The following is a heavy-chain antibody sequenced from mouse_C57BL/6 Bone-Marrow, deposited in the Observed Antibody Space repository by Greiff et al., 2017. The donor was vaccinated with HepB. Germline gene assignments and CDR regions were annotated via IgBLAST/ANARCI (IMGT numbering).Heavy chain of an antibody. CDR2: INPSSGYT. CDR1: GYTFTSYT. V-gene: IGHV1-4*01. J-gene: IGHJ2*01. CDR3: AREPTRGSY. Sequence: QVQLKESGAELARPGASVKMSCKASGYTFTSYTMHWVKQRPGQGLEWIGYINPSSGYTKYNQKFKDKATLTADKSSSTAYMQLSSLTSGDSAVYYGAREPTRGSYWGQGTTLTVSS.